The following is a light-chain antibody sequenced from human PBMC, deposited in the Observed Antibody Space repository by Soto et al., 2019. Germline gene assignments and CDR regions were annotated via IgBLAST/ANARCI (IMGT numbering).Light chain of an antibody. CDR2: EVS. Sequence: QSVLTQPASVSGSPGQSITISCTGTSSDVGAYNFVSWYQHHPGTAPKLMIYEVSNRPSGASNRFSGSKSGNTASLTITGLQAEDEADYYCQSYDSSRGVFGGGTKLTVL. V-gene: IGLV2-14*01. CDR3: QSYDSSRGV. J-gene: IGLJ2*01. CDR1: SSDVGAYNF.